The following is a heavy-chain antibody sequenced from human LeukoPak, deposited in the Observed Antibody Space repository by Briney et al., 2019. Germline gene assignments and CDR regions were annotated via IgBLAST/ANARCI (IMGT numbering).Heavy chain of an antibody. CDR3: AIPGARGYYDSSGPPGY. CDR2: ISSSGSNI. J-gene: IGHJ4*02. V-gene: IGHV3-48*03. Sequence: GGSLRLSCAASGFTFSSYEMNWVRQAPGEGLEWVSYISSSGSNIYYADSVKGRFTISRDNAKNSLYLQMNSLRAEDTAVYYCAIPGARGYYDSSGPPGYWGQGTLVTVSS. CDR1: GFTFSSYE. D-gene: IGHD3-22*01.